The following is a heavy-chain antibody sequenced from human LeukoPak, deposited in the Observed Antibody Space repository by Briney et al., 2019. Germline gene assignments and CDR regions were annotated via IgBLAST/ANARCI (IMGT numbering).Heavy chain of an antibody. CDR1: GDSVSSNSAA. CDR2: TYYRSKWYN. CDR3: ARGITGRNDY. V-gene: IGHV6-1*01. Sequence: SQTLSLTCAISGDSVSSNSAAWNWVRRYPSRGLEWLGRTYYRSKWYNEYADSVKSRITINPDTSKNQFSLHLNSVTPEDTAVYYCARGITGRNDYWGQGTLVTVSS. J-gene: IGHJ4*02. D-gene: IGHD1-26*01.